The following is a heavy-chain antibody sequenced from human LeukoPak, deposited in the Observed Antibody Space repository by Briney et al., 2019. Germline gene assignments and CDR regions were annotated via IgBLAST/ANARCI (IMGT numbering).Heavy chain of an antibody. CDR3: SSGTIATSGKPY. D-gene: IGHD4-23*01. CDR2: IYHGGST. J-gene: IGHJ4*02. CDR1: GGSISSANYY. V-gene: IGHV4-30-2*01. Sequence: KPSETLSLTCTVSGGSISSANYYWSWIRQPPGKGLEWIGYIYHGGSTYYTPSLRSRVTISVDRSKKQISLKLTSVTVADTAVYYCSSGTIATSGKPYWGQGTLVTVSS.